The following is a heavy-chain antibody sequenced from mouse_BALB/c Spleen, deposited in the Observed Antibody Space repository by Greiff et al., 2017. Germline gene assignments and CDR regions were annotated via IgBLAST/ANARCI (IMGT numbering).Heavy chain of an antibody. D-gene: IGHD1-1*01. J-gene: IGHJ2*01. V-gene: IGHV5-17*02. CDR2: ISSGSSTI. Sequence: EVQVVESGGGLVQPGGSRKLSCAASGFTFSSFGMHWVRQAPEKGLEWVAYISSGSSTIYYADTVKGRFTISRDNPKNTLFLQMTSLRSEDTAMYYCARGGTVVDFDYWGQGTTLTVSS. CDR3: ARGGTVVDFDY. CDR1: GFTFSSFG.